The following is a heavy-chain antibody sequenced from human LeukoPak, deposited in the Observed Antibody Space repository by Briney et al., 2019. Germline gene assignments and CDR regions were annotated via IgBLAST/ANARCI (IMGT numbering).Heavy chain of an antibody. CDR1: GGSMNTYF. J-gene: IGHJ6*03. V-gene: IGHV4-59*08. CDR2: VYHTGST. D-gene: IGHD2-2*01. Sequence: PSETLSLTCTVSGGSMNTYFWSWIRQPPGKGLEWMGYVYHTGSTTYKPSLKSRVTISVDTSQNQFSLKVNSVTAADTAVYYCARGDCSSTICYSPMDVWGKGTTVTVSS. CDR3: ARGDCSSTICYSPMDV.